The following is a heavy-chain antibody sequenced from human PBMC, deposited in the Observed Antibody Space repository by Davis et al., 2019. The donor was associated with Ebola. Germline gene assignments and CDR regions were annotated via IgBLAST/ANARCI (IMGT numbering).Heavy chain of an antibody. V-gene: IGHV3-21*01. CDR1: GFTFSRYS. Sequence: GESLKISCVASGFTFSRYSMNWVRQAPGKGLEWVSSISSSSSYIYYADSVKGRFTISRDNAKNSLYLQMNSLRAEDTAVYYCARGYSYGTYYYYGMDVWGQGTTVTVSS. J-gene: IGHJ6*02. CDR2: ISSSSSYI. CDR3: ARGYSYGTYYYYGMDV. D-gene: IGHD5-18*01.